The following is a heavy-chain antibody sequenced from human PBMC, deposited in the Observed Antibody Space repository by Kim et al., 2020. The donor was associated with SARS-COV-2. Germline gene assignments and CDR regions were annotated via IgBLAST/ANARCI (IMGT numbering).Heavy chain of an antibody. J-gene: IGHJ4*02. Sequence: GGSLRLSCAASGSTFSDHYMDWVRPAPGKGLQWVARIRQKTNSYPTEYAASVKGRFTISRDDSKNSLYLQMNSLKSEDTAVYYCTRAGGSGSFFDYWGQGTLVTVSS. V-gene: IGHV3-72*01. CDR2: IRQKTNSYPT. CDR3: TRAGGSGSFFDY. CDR1: GSTFSDHY. D-gene: IGHD3-10*01.